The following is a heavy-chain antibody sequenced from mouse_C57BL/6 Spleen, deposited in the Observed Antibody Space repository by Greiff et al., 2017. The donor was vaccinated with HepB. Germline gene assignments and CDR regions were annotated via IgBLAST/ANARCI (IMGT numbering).Heavy chain of an antibody. CDR2: INYDGSST. V-gene: IGHV5-16*01. CDR1: GFTFSDYY. J-gene: IGHJ3*01. D-gene: IGHD1-1*01. CDR3: ASGGHYYGSSYTWFAY. Sequence: EVQVVESEGGLVQPGSSMNLSCTASGFTFSDYYMAWVRQVPEKGLEWVANINYDGSSTYYLDSLKSRFIISRDNAKNILYLQMSSLKSDDTATYYCASGGHYYGSSYTWFAYWGQGTLVTVSA.